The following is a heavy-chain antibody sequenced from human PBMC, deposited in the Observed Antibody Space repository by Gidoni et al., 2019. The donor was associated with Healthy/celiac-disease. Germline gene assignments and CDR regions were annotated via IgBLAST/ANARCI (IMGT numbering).Heavy chain of an antibody. CDR2: INHSGST. J-gene: IGHJ5*02. CDR1: VGSFSGYY. V-gene: IGHV4-34*01. CDR3: ARAQAVAGYNWFDP. D-gene: IGHD6-19*01. Sequence: QVQLQQWGAGLLKPSEPLSLTCAVYVGSFSGYYRSWIRQPPGKGLEWIGEINHSGSTNYNPSLKSRVTISVDTSKNQFSLKLSSVTAADTAVYYCARAQAVAGYNWFDPWGQGTLVTVSS.